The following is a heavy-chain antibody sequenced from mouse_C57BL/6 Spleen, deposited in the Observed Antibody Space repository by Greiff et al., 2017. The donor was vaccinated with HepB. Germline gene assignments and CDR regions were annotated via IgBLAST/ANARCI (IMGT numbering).Heavy chain of an antibody. Sequence: VQLQQPGAELVKPGASVKMSCKASGYTFTSYWITWVKQRPGQGLEWIGDIYPGSGSTNYNEKFKSKATLTVDTSSSTAYMQLSSLTSEDSAVYYCATFYGISPVDWYFDVWGTGTTVTVSS. D-gene: IGHD1-1*01. J-gene: IGHJ1*03. CDR2: IYPGSGST. V-gene: IGHV1-55*01. CDR1: GYTFTSYW. CDR3: ATFYGISPVDWYFDV.